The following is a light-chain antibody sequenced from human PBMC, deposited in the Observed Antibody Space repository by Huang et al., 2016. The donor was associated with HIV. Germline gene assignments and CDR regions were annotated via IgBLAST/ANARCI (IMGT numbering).Light chain of an antibody. J-gene: IGKJ4*01. Sequence: EIVLTQSPGTLSLSPGERATLSCRARQSVYSRYLAWYQHNPGQAPRLRIYGASNRATGSPDRFSGSGSGTDFTLTISRLEPEDFAVYYCQQYGNSPLTFGGGTKVEIK. CDR1: QSVYSRY. CDR3: QQYGNSPLT. CDR2: GAS. V-gene: IGKV3-20*01.